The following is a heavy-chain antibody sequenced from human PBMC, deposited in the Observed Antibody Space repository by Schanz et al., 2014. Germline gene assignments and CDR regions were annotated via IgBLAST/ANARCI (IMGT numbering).Heavy chain of an antibody. V-gene: IGHV3-48*04. Sequence: EVQLLESGGGLVQPGKSLRLSCEASGFTFSSYAMNWVRQAPGKGLEWVSYISGSSRTIYYAGSMKGRFTISRDNAKNTLYLQMNTLRAEDTAVYYCARKMKLGVYGGKGHDSLDIWGQGTMVTVSS. D-gene: IGHD4-17*01. CDR2: ISGSSRTI. CDR3: ARKMKLGVYGGKGHDSLDI. CDR1: GFTFSSYA. J-gene: IGHJ3*02.